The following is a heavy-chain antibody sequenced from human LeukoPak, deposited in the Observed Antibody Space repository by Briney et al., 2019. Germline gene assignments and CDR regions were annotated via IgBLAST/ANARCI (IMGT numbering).Heavy chain of an antibody. V-gene: IGHV3-33*01. D-gene: IGHD2-15*01. CDR1: GFTFSSYR. CDR3: ARDPSVGAAEY. Sequence: PGRSLRLSCAASGFTFSSYRLHWVRQAPGKGLEWVAIIWYDGSNKYYADSVKGRFTISRDNSKNTLYLQMNSLRAEDTAVYYCARDPSVGAAEYWGQGTLVTVSS. CDR2: IWYDGSNK. J-gene: IGHJ4*02.